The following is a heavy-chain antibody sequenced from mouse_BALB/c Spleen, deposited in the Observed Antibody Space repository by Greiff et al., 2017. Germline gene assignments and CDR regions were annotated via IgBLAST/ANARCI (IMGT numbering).Heavy chain of an antibody. CDR3: ARHDGYSLFDY. CDR2: ISSGGSYT. D-gene: IGHD2-3*01. V-gene: IGHV5-6*01. Sequence: EVHLVESGGDLVKPGGSLKLSCAASGFTFSSYGMSWVRQTPDKRLEWVATISSGGSYTYYPDSVKGRFTISRDNAKNTLYLQMSSLKSEDTAMYYCARHDGYSLFDYWGQGTTLTVSS. CDR1: GFTFSSYG. J-gene: IGHJ2*01.